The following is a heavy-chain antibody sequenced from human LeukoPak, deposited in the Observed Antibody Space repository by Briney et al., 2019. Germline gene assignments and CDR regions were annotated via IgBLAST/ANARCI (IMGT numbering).Heavy chain of an antibody. J-gene: IGHJ4*02. CDR1: GFTFSSYW. CDR2: IKQDGSEK. CDR3: ARDGIAVAGTPFDY. Sequence: PGGSLRLSCAASGFTFSSYWMSWVRQAPGKGLEWVANIKQDGSEKYYVDSVKGRFTTSRDNAKKSLYLQTNSLRAEDTAVYYCARDGIAVAGTPFDYWGQGTLVTVSS. V-gene: IGHV3-7*01. D-gene: IGHD6-19*01.